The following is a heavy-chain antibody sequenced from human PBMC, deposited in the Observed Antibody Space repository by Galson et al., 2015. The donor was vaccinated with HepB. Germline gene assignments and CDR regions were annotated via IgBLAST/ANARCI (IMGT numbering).Heavy chain of an antibody. Sequence: SLRLSCAASGFSFSNYPLSWVRHSPGQGLEWVSSIGDDTGVSNPGRRTFTSYADSASGRFTISRDNSKSMLYLQMDSLRSEEPAIYYCATNKQKLTNLEYWGQGTLVTVSS. CDR1: GFSFSNYP. CDR3: ATNKQKLTNLEY. D-gene: IGHD1-1*01. J-gene: IGHJ4*02. V-gene: IGHV3-23*01. CDR2: IGDDTGVSNPGRRTFT.